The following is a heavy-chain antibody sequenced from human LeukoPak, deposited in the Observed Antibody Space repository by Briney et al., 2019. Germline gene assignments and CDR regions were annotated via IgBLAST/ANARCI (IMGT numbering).Heavy chain of an antibody. CDR3: AKGTGGGSCYGIDY. J-gene: IGHJ4*02. D-gene: IGHD2-15*01. Sequence: PGGSLRLSCAASGFTFSSYAMSWVRQAPGEGLEWVSAISGSGGRTYYADSVKGRFTISRDNSKNTLYLQMNSLRAEDTAVYYCAKGTGGGSCYGIDYWDQGTLVTVSS. V-gene: IGHV3-23*01. CDR2: ISGSGGRT. CDR1: GFTFSSYA.